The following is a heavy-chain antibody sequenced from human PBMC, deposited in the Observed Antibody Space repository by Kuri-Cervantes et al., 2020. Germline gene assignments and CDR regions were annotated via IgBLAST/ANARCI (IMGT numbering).Heavy chain of an antibody. D-gene: IGHD6-13*01. V-gene: IGHV1-2*02. Sequence: ASVKVSCKASGYTFTGYYVHWVRQAPGQGLEWMGWINPNSGGTNYAQKFQGRVTMTRDTSISTTYMELSRLRFDDTAVYYCARDRSSWLLDYWGQGTLVTVSS. CDR3: ARDRSSWLLDY. J-gene: IGHJ4*02. CDR2: INPNSGGT. CDR1: GYTFTGYY.